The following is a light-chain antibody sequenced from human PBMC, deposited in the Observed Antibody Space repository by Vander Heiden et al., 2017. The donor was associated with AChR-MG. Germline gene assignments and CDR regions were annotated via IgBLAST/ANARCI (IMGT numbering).Light chain of an antibody. CDR3: CSYAGSYTLG. CDR1: GSCVGGYHY. Sequence: QSALTQPRPVSGSPGQSVTISCAGSGSCVGGYHYVAWYQQHPGKPPKLMIYDGSKRPSGVPDRFSGSKSGNAASLSISGLQSEDEADYYCCSYAGSYTLGFCGGTKLTVL. CDR2: DGS. J-gene: IGLJ2*01. V-gene: IGLV2-11*01.